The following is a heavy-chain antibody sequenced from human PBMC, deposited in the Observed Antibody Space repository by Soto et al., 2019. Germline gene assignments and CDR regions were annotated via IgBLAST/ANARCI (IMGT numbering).Heavy chain of an antibody. V-gene: IGHV4-59*08. CDR3: ARLQVAATYYYYYYMDV. CDR1: GGSISSYY. J-gene: IGHJ6*03. Sequence: SETLSLTCTVSGGSISSYYWSWIRQPPGKGLEWIGYIYYSGSTNYNPSLKSRVTISVDTSKNQFSRKLSSVTAAETAVYYCARLQVAATYYYYYYMDVWGKGTTVTVSS. CDR2: IYYSGST. D-gene: IGHD2-15*01.